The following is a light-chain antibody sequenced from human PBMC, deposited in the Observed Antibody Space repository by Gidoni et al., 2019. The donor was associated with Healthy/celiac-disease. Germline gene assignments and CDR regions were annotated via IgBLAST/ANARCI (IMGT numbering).Light chain of an antibody. CDR3: QQSYSTPYT. J-gene: IGKJ2*01. V-gene: IGKV1-39*01. CDR1: QSSSSY. Sequence: DIQMTQSPSSLSASVGDRVTITCRASQSSSSYFNWYQQKPGKAPKLLIYAASSLQSGVPSRFSGSGSGTDFTITISSLQHEDFATYYCQQSYSTPYTFGQGTKLEIK. CDR2: AAS.